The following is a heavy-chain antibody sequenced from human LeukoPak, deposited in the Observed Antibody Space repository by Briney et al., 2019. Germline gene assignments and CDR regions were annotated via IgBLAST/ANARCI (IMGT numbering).Heavy chain of an antibody. J-gene: IGHJ6*02. CDR1: GFTFSSYS. CDR2: ISSSSSYI. CDR3: ARDHSSSGMDV. Sequence: PRGSLRLSCAASGFTFSSYSMNWVRQAPGKGLEWVSSISSSSSYIYYADSVKGRFTISRDNAKNSLYLQMSSLRAEDTAVYYCARDHSSSGMDVWGQGTTVTVSS. V-gene: IGHV3-21*01.